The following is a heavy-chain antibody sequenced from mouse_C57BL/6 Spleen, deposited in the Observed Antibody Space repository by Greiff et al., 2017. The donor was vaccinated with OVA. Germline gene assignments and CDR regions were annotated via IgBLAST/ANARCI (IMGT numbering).Heavy chain of an antibody. V-gene: IGHV1-63*01. D-gene: IGHD1-1*01. J-gene: IGHJ4*01. Sequence: VQLQQSGAELVRPGTSVKMSCKASGYTFTNYWLGWAKQRPGHGLEWIGDIYPGGGYTNYNEKFKGKATLTADKSSSTAYMQFSSLTSEDSAIYYCARRTVYAMDYWGQGTSVTVSS. CDR1: GYTFTNYW. CDR3: ARRTVYAMDY. CDR2: IYPGGGYT.